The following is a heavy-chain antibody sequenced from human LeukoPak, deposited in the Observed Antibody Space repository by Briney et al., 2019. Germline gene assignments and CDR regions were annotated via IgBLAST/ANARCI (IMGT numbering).Heavy chain of an antibody. V-gene: IGHV1-69*01. J-gene: IGHJ4*02. CDR1: GGTFSSYA. D-gene: IGHD2-2*01. Sequence: SVKVSCKASGGTFSSYAISWVRQAPGQGLEWMGGIIPIFGTANYAQKFQGRVTITADESTSTAYMELSSLRSEDTAVYYRATVVPAAIYCFDYWGQGTLVTVSS. CDR3: ATVVPAAIYCFDY. CDR2: IIPIFGTA.